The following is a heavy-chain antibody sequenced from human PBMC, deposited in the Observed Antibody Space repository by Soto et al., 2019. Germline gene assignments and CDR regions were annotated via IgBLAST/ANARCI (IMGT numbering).Heavy chain of an antibody. V-gene: IGHV3-48*02. CDR2: ISSSSSTI. CDR1: GFTFSSYS. CDR3: ARAVRGYSYGSYFDY. Sequence: GGSLRLSCAASGFTFSSYSMNWVRQAPGKGLEWVSYISSSSSTIYYADSVKGRFTISRDNAKNSLYLQMNSLRDEDTAVYYCARAVRGYSYGSYFDYWGQGTLVTVSS. D-gene: IGHD5-18*01. J-gene: IGHJ4*02.